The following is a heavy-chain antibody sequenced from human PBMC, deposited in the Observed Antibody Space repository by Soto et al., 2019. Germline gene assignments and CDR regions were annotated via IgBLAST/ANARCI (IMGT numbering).Heavy chain of an antibody. D-gene: IGHD4-17*01. V-gene: IGHV4-59*01. CDR3: AIRYGASFDY. Sequence: QVQLQESGPGLVKPSETLSLTCTVYGGSIRSYYWSWIRQPPGKGLEWIGYIYYSGSTNYNPSLKSRVTLSVDTSKKQFALKLSSVTAADKAVYYWAIRYGASFDYCGQGTLVTVSS. J-gene: IGHJ4*02. CDR2: IYYSGST. CDR1: GGSIRSYY.